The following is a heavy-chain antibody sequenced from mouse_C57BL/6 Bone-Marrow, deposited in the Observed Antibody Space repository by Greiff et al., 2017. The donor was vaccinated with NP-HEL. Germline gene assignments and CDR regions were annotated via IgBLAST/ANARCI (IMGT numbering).Heavy chain of an antibody. V-gene: IGHV1-81*01. Sequence: QVQLQQSGAELARPGASVKLSCKASGYTFTSYGISWVKQRTGQGLEWIGEIYPRSGNTYYNEKFKGKATLTADKSSSTAYMELRSLTSVDSAVYFCARSSPTGASWFAYWGQGTLVTVSA. D-gene: IGHD4-1*02. CDR2: IYPRSGNT. CDR3: ARSSPTGASWFAY. J-gene: IGHJ3*01. CDR1: GYTFTSYG.